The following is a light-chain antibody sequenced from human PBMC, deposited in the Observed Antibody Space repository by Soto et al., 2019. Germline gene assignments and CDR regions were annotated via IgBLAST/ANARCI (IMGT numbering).Light chain of an antibody. J-gene: IGLJ7*01. Sequence: QSALTQPPSASGSPGQSVTISCTGTSSDFGGYNYVSWYQHHPGKAPKLMIYEVNKRPSGVPDRFSGSKSGNTASLTVSGLQAEDEADYYCSSYSGSNNFNGVFGGGTQLTVL. CDR3: SSYSGSNNFNGV. CDR2: EVN. V-gene: IGLV2-8*01. CDR1: SSDFGGYNY.